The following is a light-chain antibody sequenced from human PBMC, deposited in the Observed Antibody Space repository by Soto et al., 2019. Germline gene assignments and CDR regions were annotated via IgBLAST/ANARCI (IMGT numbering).Light chain of an antibody. CDR2: AVS. Sequence: DIQMTQSPSSLSASVGDRVTITCRASQGIRNDLAWYQQKPGKAPKPLIYAVSSLQSGVPSRFSGSRSGTAFNLTISSLQPEEFAAYYCLQHDSYPQTFGQGTKVEIK. J-gene: IGKJ1*01. CDR1: QGIRND. V-gene: IGKV1-17*01. CDR3: LQHDSYPQT.